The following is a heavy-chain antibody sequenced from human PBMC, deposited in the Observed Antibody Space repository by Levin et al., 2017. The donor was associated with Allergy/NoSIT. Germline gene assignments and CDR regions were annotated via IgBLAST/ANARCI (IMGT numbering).Heavy chain of an antibody. Sequence: PGGSLRLSCEASGFTFSTYAMTWVRQAPGKGLEWVATVINSGYNRYYADSVRGRVIISRDNSKNTLFLLMNNLRGDDTAVYYCAKEGPGNRWGYWNFDLWGRGTLVTVSS. J-gene: IGHJ2*01. D-gene: IGHD4-23*01. CDR3: AKEGPGNRWGYWNFDL. CDR2: VINSGYNR. V-gene: IGHV3-23*01. CDR1: GFTFSTYA.